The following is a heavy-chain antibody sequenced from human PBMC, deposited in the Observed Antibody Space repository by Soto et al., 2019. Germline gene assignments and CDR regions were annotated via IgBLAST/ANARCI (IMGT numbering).Heavy chain of an antibody. CDR3: AKARAREMATITGLEY. CDR2: ISYDGSNK. Sequence: GGSLRLSCAASGFTFSSYGMHWVRQAPGKGLEWVAVISYDGSNKYYADSVKGRFTISRDNSKNTLYLQMNSLRAEDTAVYYCAKARAREMATITGLEYWGQGTLVKVSS. D-gene: IGHD5-12*01. J-gene: IGHJ4*01. V-gene: IGHV3-30*18. CDR1: GFTFSSYG.